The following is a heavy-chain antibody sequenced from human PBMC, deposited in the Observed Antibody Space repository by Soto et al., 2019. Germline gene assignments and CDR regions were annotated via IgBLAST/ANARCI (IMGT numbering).Heavy chain of an antibody. J-gene: IGHJ4*02. CDR2: IYHTETT. V-gene: IGHV4-4*02. CDR1: GDSVSSSFW. Sequence: SETLSLTCAASGDSVSSSFWWTWFRQPPGKGLEWIGEIYHTETTNYAPSLKSRVTISLDKSMNQFSLRFNSVTPADTAVYYCARYDFGTFDNWGQGIRVTVSS. D-gene: IGHD4-17*01. CDR3: ARYDFGTFDN.